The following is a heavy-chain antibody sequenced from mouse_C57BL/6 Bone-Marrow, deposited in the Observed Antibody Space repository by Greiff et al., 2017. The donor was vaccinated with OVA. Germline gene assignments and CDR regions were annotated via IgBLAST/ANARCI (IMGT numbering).Heavy chain of an antibody. CDR3: ARDGTFYAMDY. D-gene: IGHD1-1*02. J-gene: IGHJ4*01. V-gene: IGHV3-6*01. Sequence: ESGPGLVKPSQSLSLTCSVTGYSIPSGYYWNWIRQFPGNKLEWMGYISYDGSNNYNPSLKNRISITRDTSKNQFFLKLNSVTTEDTATYYCARDGTFYAMDYWGQGTSVTVSS. CDR1: GYSIPSGYY. CDR2: ISYDGSN.